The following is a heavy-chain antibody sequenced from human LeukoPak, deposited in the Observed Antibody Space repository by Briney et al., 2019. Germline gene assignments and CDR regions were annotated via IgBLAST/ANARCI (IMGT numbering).Heavy chain of an antibody. Sequence: SETLSLTCTVSGGSISNYYWSWIRQPPGKELEWIGYIYYSGSTNYNPSLKSRVTISVDTSKNQFSLKLSSVTAADTAVYYCARHLAGGLDYWGQGTLVTVSS. CDR1: GGSISNYY. CDR2: IYYSGST. D-gene: IGHD6-19*01. J-gene: IGHJ4*02. CDR3: ARHLAGGLDY. V-gene: IGHV4-59*01.